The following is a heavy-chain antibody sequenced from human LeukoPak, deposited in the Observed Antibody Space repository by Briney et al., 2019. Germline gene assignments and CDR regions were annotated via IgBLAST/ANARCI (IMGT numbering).Heavy chain of an antibody. V-gene: IGHV4-61*02. Sequence: SETLSLTCTVSGGSITFGSYYWTWIRQPAGKGLEWIGRIYISGRTFYNPSLKSRVTISMATSMTPFSLRLNSVTAADTAVYYCARARVIPASFYDCGQGTLVTASS. CDR3: ARARVIPASFYD. J-gene: IGHJ4*02. CDR1: GGSITFGSYY. D-gene: IGHD3-16*02. CDR2: IYISGRT.